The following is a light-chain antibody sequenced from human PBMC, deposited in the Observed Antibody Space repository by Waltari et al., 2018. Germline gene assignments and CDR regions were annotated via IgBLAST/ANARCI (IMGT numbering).Light chain of an antibody. Sequence: QSALTQPVSVSGSPGQSIAISCTGTSSDVGGYDYVFWYQQHPGKVPKLMIYDVSARPSGVSHRFSGSKSGNTASLTISGLQAEDEADYYCTSFTSSRTYVFGTGTKVTVL. V-gene: IGLV2-14*03. CDR3: TSFTSSRTYV. CDR2: DVS. J-gene: IGLJ1*01. CDR1: SSDVGGYDY.